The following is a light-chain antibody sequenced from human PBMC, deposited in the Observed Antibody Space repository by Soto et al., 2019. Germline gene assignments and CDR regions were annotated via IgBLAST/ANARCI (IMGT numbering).Light chain of an antibody. CDR1: QTINNN. J-gene: IGKJ4*01. CDR2: DSS. Sequence: VMTQAPATLSVSPGERATLSCRASQTINNNVAWYQQKPGQAPRLLIYDSSNRAAGIPARFSGSGSGTDFTLTFSSLEPEDFAVYYCQQRVFRVTFGGGTKVDIK. CDR3: QQRVFRVT. V-gene: IGKV3-11*01.